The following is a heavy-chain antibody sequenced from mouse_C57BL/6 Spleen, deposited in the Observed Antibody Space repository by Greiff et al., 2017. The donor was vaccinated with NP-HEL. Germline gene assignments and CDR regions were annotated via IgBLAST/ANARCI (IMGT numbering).Heavy chain of an antibody. J-gene: IGHJ1*03. D-gene: IGHD2-4*01. CDR2: ISSGGDYI. V-gene: IGHV5-9-1*02. Sequence: EVMLVESGEGLVKPGGSLKLSCAASGFTFSSYAMSWVRQTPEKRLEWVAYISSGGDYIYYADTVKGRFTISRDNARNTLYLQMSSLKSEDTAMYYCTRGYDYDRYFDVWGTGTTVTVSS. CDR3: TRGYDYDRYFDV. CDR1: GFTFSSYA.